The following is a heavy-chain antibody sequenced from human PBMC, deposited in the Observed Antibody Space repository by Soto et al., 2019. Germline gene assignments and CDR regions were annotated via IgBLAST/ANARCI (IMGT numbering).Heavy chain of an antibody. CDR1: GGSISSYY. CDR3: ARDHVTTEQDAFDI. D-gene: IGHD4-17*01. V-gene: IGHV4-4*07. CDR2: IYTSGST. Sequence: QVQLQESGPGLVKPSETLSLTCTVSGGSISSYYWSWIRQPAGKGLEWIGRIYTSGSTNYNPSLKSRVTMSVDTSQNQFSLKLSSVTAADTAVYYCARDHVTTEQDAFDIWGQGTMVTVSS. J-gene: IGHJ3*02.